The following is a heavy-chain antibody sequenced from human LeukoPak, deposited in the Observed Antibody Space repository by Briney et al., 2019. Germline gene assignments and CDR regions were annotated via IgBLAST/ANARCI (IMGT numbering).Heavy chain of an antibody. CDR2: IASETYGGTA. J-gene: IGHJ4*02. CDR1: GFTFGDYA. Sequence: GGSLRPSCTASGFTFGDYAMTWVRQAPGKGLEWVGFIASETYGGTAEYAASVKGRFTISRDDSKSIAYLQMNSLKTEDTAVYYCTRDQTPYYWGQGTLVTVSS. CDR3: TRDQTPYY. V-gene: IGHV3-49*04.